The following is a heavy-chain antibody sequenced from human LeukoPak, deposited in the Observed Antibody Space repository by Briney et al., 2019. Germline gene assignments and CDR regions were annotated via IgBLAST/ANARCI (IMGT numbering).Heavy chain of an antibody. D-gene: IGHD2/OR15-2a*01. V-gene: IGHV3-23*01. J-gene: IGHJ4*02. Sequence: GGSLRLSCAASGFTISNYAMSWVRQAPGKGLEWVSYITSSGDTTDNAGSVKGRFTISRDNSQNTLDLQMNSLRAEDTALYYCARGKYYQNRGVYFDYWGQGTPVTVSS. CDR1: GFTISNYA. CDR3: ARGKYYQNRGVYFDY. CDR2: ITSSGDTT.